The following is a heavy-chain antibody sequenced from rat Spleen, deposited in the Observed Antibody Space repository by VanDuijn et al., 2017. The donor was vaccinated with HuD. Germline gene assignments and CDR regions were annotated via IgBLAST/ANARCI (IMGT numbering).Heavy chain of an antibody. D-gene: IGHD1-5*01. CDR1: GFTFSDYY. CDR2: ISYDGSST. CDR3: ARKGYNHFFAY. V-gene: IGHV5-29*01. J-gene: IGHJ3*01. Sequence: EVQLVESDGGLVQPGRSLKLSCAASGFTFSDYYMAWVRQAPTTGLEWVATISYDGSSTYYRDSVKGRFTVSRDNAKSTLYLQMDSLRSEDTATYYCARKGYNHFFAYWGQGTLVTVSS.